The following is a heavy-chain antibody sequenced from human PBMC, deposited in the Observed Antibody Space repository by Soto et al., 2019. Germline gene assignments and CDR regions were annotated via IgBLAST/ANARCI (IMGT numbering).Heavy chain of an antibody. CDR3: AKAFVVNGDPDDY. CDR2: ISGSGGST. V-gene: IGHV3-23*01. CDR1: GFTFSSYA. J-gene: IGHJ4*02. D-gene: IGHD3-22*01. Sequence: GGSLRLSCVASGFTFSSYAMSWVRQAPGKGLEWVSAISGSGGSTYYADSVKGRFTISRDNSKNTLYLQMNSLRAEDTAVYYCAKAFVVNGDPDDYWGQGTLVTVSS.